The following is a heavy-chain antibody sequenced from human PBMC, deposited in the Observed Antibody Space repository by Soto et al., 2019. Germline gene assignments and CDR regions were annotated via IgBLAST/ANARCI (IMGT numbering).Heavy chain of an antibody. CDR2: MNPNTGNS. Sequence: ASVQVSCKASGYTFTSYDIYWVRQATGQGLGWMGWMNPNTGNSGYAQKFQGRVTMTSDTSISTAHMELSSLRSEDTAVYYCARRAETNGWNGFGADKYYFDFWGQGTLVTVS. D-gene: IGHD1-1*01. V-gene: IGHV1-8*01. J-gene: IGHJ4*02. CDR3: ARRAETNGWNGFGADKYYFDF. CDR1: GYTFTSYD.